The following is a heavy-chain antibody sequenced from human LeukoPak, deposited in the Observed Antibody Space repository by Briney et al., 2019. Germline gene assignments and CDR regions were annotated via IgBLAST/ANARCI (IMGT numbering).Heavy chain of an antibody. Sequence: RGESLKISCKGSGYSFTSHWVGWVRQMPGKGLEWMGIIYPGDSDTRYSPSFQGQVTISADKFISTAYLQWSSLKASDTAMCYCARQGINGYYDAFDMWGQGTMVTVSS. CDR3: ARQGINGYYDAFDM. CDR2: IYPGDSDT. V-gene: IGHV5-51*01. CDR1: GYSFTSHW. J-gene: IGHJ3*02. D-gene: IGHD3-22*01.